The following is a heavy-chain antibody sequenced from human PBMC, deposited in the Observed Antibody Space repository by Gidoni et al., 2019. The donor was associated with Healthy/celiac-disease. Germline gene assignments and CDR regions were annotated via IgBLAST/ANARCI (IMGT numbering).Heavy chain of an antibody. CDR1: GYTLTGYY. V-gene: IGHV1-2*02. Sequence: QVQLVQSGAEVKKPGASVKVSCKASGYTLTGYYMLWVRQAPGQGLEWMGWINPNSGGTNYAQKVQGRVTMTRDTSISTAYMELSRLRSDDTAVYYCARMGIDYYDSSAYLVGMDVWGQGTTVTVSS. CDR2: INPNSGGT. CDR3: ARMGIDYYDSSAYLVGMDV. D-gene: IGHD3-22*01. J-gene: IGHJ6*02.